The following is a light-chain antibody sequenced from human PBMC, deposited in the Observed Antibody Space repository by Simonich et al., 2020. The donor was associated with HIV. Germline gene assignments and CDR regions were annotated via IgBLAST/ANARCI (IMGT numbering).Light chain of an antibody. CDR1: QGINKW. Sequence: IQLTQSPSSVSASVGDSVTITCLASQGINKWLSWYQQKPGKAPKFLIYAASRLQSWVPSRFSGSGSGTDFTLTISSLQPEDFATYYCQQANSFLGITFGQGTRLESK. V-gene: IGKV1-12*01. J-gene: IGKJ5*01. CDR2: AAS. CDR3: QQANSFLGIT.